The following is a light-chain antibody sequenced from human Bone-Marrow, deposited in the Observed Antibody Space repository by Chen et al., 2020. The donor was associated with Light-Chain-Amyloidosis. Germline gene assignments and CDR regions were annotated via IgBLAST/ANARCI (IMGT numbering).Light chain of an antibody. CDR2: GSS. V-gene: IGKV3-20*01. Sequence: EIVLTQSPGTLSLSPGEGANLSCRASQTISSNYLTWYQQKFGQAPSLLIYGSSSRATGIPARYTGRGCGSDFTFTINRREPGDFAMYYCQQYGTSPLTFGGGTKVEI. CDR1: QTISSNY. CDR3: QQYGTSPLT. J-gene: IGKJ4*01.